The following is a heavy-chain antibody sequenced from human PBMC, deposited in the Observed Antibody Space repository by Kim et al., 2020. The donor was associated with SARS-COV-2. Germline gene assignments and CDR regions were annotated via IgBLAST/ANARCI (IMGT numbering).Heavy chain of an antibody. D-gene: IGHD6-19*01. CDR1: GYSFTSYW. V-gene: IGHV5-51*01. CDR2: IYPGDSDT. J-gene: IGHJ6*01. Sequence: GESLKISCKGSGYSFTSYWIGWVRQMPGKGLEWMGIIYPGDSDTRYSPPFQGQVTITADKPISTAYLQWSSLKASDTAMYYCARHSLVAGTNYYYGMDVWGRGTTVSVCS. CDR3: ARHSLVAGTNYYYGMDV.